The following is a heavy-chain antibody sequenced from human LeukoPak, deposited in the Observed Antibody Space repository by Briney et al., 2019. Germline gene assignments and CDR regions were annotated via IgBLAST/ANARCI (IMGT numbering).Heavy chain of an antibody. Sequence: QTGGSLRLSCAASGFTFDDYAMHWVRQAPGKGLEWVSGISWNSGSIGYADSVKGRFTISRDNAKSSLYLQMNSLRAEDTALYYCATGGAGKTLYYFDYWGQGTLVTVSS. CDR3: ATGGAGKTLYYFDY. D-gene: IGHD1-26*01. V-gene: IGHV3-9*01. J-gene: IGHJ4*02. CDR2: ISWNSGSI. CDR1: GFTFDDYA.